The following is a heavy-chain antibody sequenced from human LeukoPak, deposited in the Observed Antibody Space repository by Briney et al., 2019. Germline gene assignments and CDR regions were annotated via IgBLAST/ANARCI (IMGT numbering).Heavy chain of an antibody. CDR2: ISGSGGST. D-gene: IGHD1-26*01. CDR3: TTQRRRGATTSSWYFDL. CDR1: GFTFSSYA. J-gene: IGHJ2*01. V-gene: IGHV3-23*01. Sequence: PGGSLRLSCAASGFTFSSYAMSWVRQAPGKGLEWVSAISGSGGSTYYADSVKGRFTISRDDSKSIAYLQMNSLKTEDTAVYYCTTQRRRGATTSSWYFDLWGRGTLVTVSS.